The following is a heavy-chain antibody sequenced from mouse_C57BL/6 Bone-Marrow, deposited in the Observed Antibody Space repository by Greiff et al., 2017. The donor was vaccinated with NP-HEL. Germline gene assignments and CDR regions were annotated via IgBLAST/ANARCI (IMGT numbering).Heavy chain of an antibody. CDR3: ARRGYESYYYAMDY. J-gene: IGHJ4*01. Sequence: VQLQQPGAELVKPGASVKLSCKASGYTFTSYWMHWVKQRPGQGLEWIGMIHPNSGSTNYNEKFKSKATLTVDKSSSTAYMQLSSLTSEDSAVYYCARRGYESYYYAMDYWGQGTSVTGSS. V-gene: IGHV1-64*01. D-gene: IGHD2-10*02. CDR1: GYTFTSYW. CDR2: IHPNSGST.